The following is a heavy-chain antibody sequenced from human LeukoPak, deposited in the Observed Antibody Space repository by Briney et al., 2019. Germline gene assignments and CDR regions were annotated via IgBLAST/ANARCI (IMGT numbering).Heavy chain of an antibody. Sequence: ASETLSLTCAVYGESFSGYYWSWIRQPPGKGLEWIGEINHSGSTNYNPSLKSRVTISVDTSENQFSLKLSSVTAADTAVYYCARGLEWELLAGFDYWGQGTLVTVSS. D-gene: IGHD1-26*01. CDR2: INHSGST. V-gene: IGHV4-34*01. CDR3: ARGLEWELLAGFDY. CDR1: GESFSGYY. J-gene: IGHJ4*02.